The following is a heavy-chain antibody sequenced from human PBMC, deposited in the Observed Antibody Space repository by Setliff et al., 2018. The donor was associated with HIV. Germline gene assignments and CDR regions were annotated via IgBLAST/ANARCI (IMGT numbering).Heavy chain of an antibody. D-gene: IGHD3-3*01. CDR1: GYTFIHYD. CDR3: ARDGYYNSWSGYGYYYYYMDV. CDR2: INTGNGNT. Sequence: ASVKVSCKASGYTFIHYDIQWVRQAPGQRLEWMGWINTGNGNTKYSQEFQGRVTITRDTSTSTVYMELSSLRSEDTAVYYCARDGYYNSWSGYGYYYYYMDVWGKGTTVTVSS. V-gene: IGHV1-3*03. J-gene: IGHJ6*03.